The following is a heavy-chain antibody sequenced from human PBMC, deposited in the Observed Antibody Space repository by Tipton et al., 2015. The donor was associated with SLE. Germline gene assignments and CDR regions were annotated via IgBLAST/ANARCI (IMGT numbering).Heavy chain of an antibody. V-gene: IGHV1-69*09. CDR1: GYTFTSYT. CDR2: IIPILGIA. D-gene: IGHD6-6*01. Sequence: QVQLVQSGAEVKKPGASVKVSCKASGYTFTSYTISWVRQAPGQGLEWMGRIIPILGIANYAQKFQGRVTITADKSTSTAYMELSSLRSEDTAVYYCASSVLDGSSDFDYWGQGTLVTVSS. J-gene: IGHJ4*02. CDR3: ASSVLDGSSDFDY.